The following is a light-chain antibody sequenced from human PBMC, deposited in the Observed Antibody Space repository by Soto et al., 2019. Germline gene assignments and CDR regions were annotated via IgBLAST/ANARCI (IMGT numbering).Light chain of an antibody. J-gene: IGKJ1*01. CDR3: QQRSNWTQT. CDR1: QSVSIK. Sequence: EIVMTQSPAALSVSPGERSTLSCRASQSVSIKLAWYQQKPGQAPRXXXYESSNRATGIAARFSGSGSGTDFTLTISGLEPEDFAVYDGQQRSNWTQTFGQGTKVDIK. CDR2: ESS. V-gene: IGKV3-11*01.